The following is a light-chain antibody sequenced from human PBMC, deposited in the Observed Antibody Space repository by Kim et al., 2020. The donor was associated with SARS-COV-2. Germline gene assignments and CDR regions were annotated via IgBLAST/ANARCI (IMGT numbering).Light chain of an antibody. J-gene: IGLJ2*01. V-gene: IGLV1-44*01. CDR2: RDN. Sequence: GQRVTISCSGSSSNIGGNTVNWYQQLPGTAPKLLIYRDNQRPSGVPDRFSGSRSGTSASLASSGLQSEDEADYYCAVWDDSLNGVVFGGGTQLTVL. CDR1: SSNIGGNT. CDR3: AVWDDSLNGVV.